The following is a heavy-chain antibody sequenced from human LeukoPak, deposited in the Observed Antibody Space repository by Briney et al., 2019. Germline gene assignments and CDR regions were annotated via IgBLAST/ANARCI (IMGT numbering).Heavy chain of an antibody. J-gene: IGHJ3*02. Sequence: SETLSLTCTVSGGSISYYYWSWIRQSAGKGLEWIGRIYTSGSTNYNPSLKSRVTMSVDTSKNQFSLKLSSVTAADTAVYYCARFGVGATTDAFDIWGQGTMVTVSS. D-gene: IGHD1-26*01. CDR2: IYTSGST. CDR3: ARFGVGATTDAFDI. V-gene: IGHV4-4*07. CDR1: GGSISYYY.